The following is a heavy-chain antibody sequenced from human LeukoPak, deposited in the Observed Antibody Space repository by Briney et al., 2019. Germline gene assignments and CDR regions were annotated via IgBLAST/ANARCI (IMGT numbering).Heavy chain of an antibody. J-gene: IGHJ4*02. Sequence: ASVKVSCKASGYTFTGYYMHWVRQAPGQGLEWMGWINPNSGGTNYAQKFQGRVTMTRDTSISTAYMELSRLRSDDTAVYYCAGAPHFFDISGSRYYFDYWGQGTLVTVSS. V-gene: IGHV1-2*02. CDR2: INPNSGGT. CDR1: GYTFTGYY. D-gene: IGHD3-22*01. CDR3: AGAPHFFDISGSRYYFDY.